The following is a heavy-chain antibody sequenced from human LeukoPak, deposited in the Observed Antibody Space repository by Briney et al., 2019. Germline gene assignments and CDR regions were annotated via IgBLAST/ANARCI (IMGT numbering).Heavy chain of an antibody. CDR2: ISAYNGNT. D-gene: IGHD3-10*01. CDR1: GYTFTSYD. Sequence: ASVKVSCKASGYTFTSYDISWVRQAPGQGLEWMGWISAYNGNTNYAQKLQGRVTMTTDTSTSTAYMELRSLRSDDTAVYYCARGAQVFRSSYYYGSGSYFDPYYYMDVWGKGTTVTISS. CDR3: ARGAQVFRSSYYYGSGSYFDPYYYMDV. V-gene: IGHV1-18*01. J-gene: IGHJ6*03.